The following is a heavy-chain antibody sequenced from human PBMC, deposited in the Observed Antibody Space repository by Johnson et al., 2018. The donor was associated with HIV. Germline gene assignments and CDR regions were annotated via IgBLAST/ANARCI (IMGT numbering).Heavy chain of an antibody. V-gene: IGHV3-66*01. CDR1: GFTVSSNY. J-gene: IGHJ3*02. CDR3: ARDEGQWLDDAFDI. D-gene: IGHD3-22*01. CDR2: IYSGGST. Sequence: VQLVESGGGLVQPGGSLRLSCAASGFTVSSNYMSWVRQAPEKGLEWVSVIYSGGSTYYADSVKGRFTISRDNSKNTLYLQMISLRAEDTAGYYCARDEGQWLDDAFDIWGQGTMVTVTS.